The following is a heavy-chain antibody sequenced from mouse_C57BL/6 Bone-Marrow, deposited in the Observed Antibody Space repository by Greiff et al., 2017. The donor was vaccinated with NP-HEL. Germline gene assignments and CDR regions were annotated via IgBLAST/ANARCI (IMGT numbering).Heavy chain of an antibody. Sequence: EVKLMESGAELVRPGASVKLSCTASGFNIKDDYMHWVKQRPEQGLEWIGWIDPENGDTEYASKFQGKATITADTSSNTAYLQLSSLTSEDTAVYYCTTNYEDWGQGTTLTVSS. J-gene: IGHJ2*01. CDR3: TTNYED. CDR1: GFNIKDDY. V-gene: IGHV14-4*01. CDR2: IDPENGDT. D-gene: IGHD1-1*01.